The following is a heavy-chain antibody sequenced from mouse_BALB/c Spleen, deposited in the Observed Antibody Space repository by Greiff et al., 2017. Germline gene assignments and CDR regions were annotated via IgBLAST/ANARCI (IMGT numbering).Heavy chain of an antibody. CDR2: INSNGGST. J-gene: IGHJ1*01. Sequence: DVKLQESGGGLVKLGGSLKLSCAASGFTFSSYYMSWVRQTPEKRLELVAAINSNGGSTYYPDTVKGRFTISRDNAKNTLYLQMSSLKSEDTALYYCARRGGNGLYWYFDVWGAGTTVTVSS. CDR1: GFTFSSYY. CDR3: ARRGGNGLYWYFDV. D-gene: IGHD1-1*02. V-gene: IGHV5-6-2*01.